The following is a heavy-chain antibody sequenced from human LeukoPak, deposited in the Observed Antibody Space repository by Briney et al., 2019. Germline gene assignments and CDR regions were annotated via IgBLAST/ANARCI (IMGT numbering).Heavy chain of an antibody. CDR3: AREGGSWYQLYYFDY. Sequence: GGSLRLSCAASGFTFSSHSMNWVRQAPGKGLEWVSYISSSSSTIYYADSVKGRFTISRDNAKNSLYLQMNSLRAEDTAVYYCAREGGSWYQLYYFDYWGQGTLVTVSS. V-gene: IGHV3-48*01. CDR2: ISSSSSTI. J-gene: IGHJ4*02. D-gene: IGHD6-13*01. CDR1: GFTFSSHS.